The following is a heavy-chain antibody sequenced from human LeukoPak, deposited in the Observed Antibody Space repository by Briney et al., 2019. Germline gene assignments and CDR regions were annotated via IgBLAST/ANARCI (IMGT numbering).Heavy chain of an antibody. J-gene: IGHJ4*02. CDR2: IKQDGSEK. CDR1: GFTFSSYW. CDR3: AIIYSSSSGYFDY. V-gene: IGHV3-7*01. D-gene: IGHD6-6*01. Sequence: GGSLRLSXAASGFTFSSYWMSWVRQAPGKGLEWVANIKQDGSEKYYVDSVKGRFTISRDNAKNSLYLQMNSLRAEDTAVYYCAIIYSSSSGYFDYWGQGTLVTVSS.